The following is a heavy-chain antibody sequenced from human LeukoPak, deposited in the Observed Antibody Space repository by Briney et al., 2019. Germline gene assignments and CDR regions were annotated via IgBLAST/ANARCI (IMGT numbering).Heavy chain of an antibody. Sequence: GASVKVSCKASGYTFTGCYMHWVRQAPGQGLEWMGWINPNSGGTNYAQKFQGRVTMTRDTSISTAYMELSRLRSDDTAVYYCARVGYSSGWYDFDYWGQGTLVTVSS. J-gene: IGHJ4*02. CDR3: ARVGYSSGWYDFDY. D-gene: IGHD6-19*01. CDR2: INPNSGGT. CDR1: GYTFTGCY. V-gene: IGHV1-2*02.